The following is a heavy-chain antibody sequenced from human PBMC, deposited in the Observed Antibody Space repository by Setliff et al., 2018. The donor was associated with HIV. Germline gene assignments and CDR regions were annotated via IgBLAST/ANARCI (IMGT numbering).Heavy chain of an antibody. CDR2: INTYNGNT. Sequence: GASVKVSCKASGYTFTSYGISWVRQAPGQGLEWMGWINTYNGNTYYAQNLQGRVTMTTDTSTSTGYMELRSLRSDDTAVYYCAGVTDGRVAFDIWGQGTMLTVSS. D-gene: IGHD1-26*01. CDR3: AGVTDGRVAFDI. V-gene: IGHV1-18*01. J-gene: IGHJ3*02. CDR1: GYTFTSYG.